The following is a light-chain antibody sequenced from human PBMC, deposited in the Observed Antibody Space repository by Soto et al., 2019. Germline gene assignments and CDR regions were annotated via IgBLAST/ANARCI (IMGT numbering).Light chain of an antibody. CDR2: DAS. Sequence: EIVLTQSPATLSLSPGERATLSCRASQSVGSYLGWYQHKPGQAPRLLIYDASNRAPGIPARFSGSGSGTDVTLTISSLEPEDFAVYYCQQRSNWPRRTFGQGTKLEIK. J-gene: IGKJ2*01. CDR1: QSVGSY. V-gene: IGKV3-11*01. CDR3: QQRSNWPRRT.